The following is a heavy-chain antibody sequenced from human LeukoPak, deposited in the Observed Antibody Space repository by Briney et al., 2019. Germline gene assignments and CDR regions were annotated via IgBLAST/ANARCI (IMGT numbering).Heavy chain of an antibody. CDR1: GGTFSSYA. D-gene: IGHD3-22*01. CDR2: VSPSSGHT. CDR3: ARDLIVVVGDVFDL. V-gene: IGHV1-18*01. Sequence: ASVKVSCKASGGTFSSYAISWVRQAPGQGLGWMGWVSPSSGHTNYTQNLQDRVTMTTDTPTNTAYMELRSLRSDDTAVYYCARDLIVVVGDVFDLWGQGTMVTVSS. J-gene: IGHJ3*01.